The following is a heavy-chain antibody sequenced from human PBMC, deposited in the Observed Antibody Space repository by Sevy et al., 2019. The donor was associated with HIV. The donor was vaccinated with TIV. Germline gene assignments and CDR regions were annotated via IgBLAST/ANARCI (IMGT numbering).Heavy chain of an antibody. V-gene: IGHV3-23*01. D-gene: IGHD3-22*01. CDR3: ATDYLSHYYDSSGYGRNTDY. Sequence: GGSLRLSCAASGFTFSSYAMSWVRQAPGKGLEWVSAISGSGGSTYYADSGKGRFTISRDNSKNTLYLQMNSLGAEDTAVYYCATDYLSHYYDSSGYGRNTDYWGQGTLVTVSS. J-gene: IGHJ4*02. CDR2: ISGSGGST. CDR1: GFTFSSYA.